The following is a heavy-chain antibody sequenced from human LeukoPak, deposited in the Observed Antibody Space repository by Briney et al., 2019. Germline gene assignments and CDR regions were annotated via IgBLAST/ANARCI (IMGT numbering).Heavy chain of an antibody. Sequence: PSETLSLTCTVSGGSISSYYWSWIRQPPGKGLERIGYIYYSGSTNYNPSLKSRVTISVDTSKNQFSLKLSSVTAADTAVYYCARMPRWDGYDLDYWGQGTLVTVSS. CDR2: IYYSGST. CDR1: GGSISSYY. J-gene: IGHJ4*02. V-gene: IGHV4-59*01. CDR3: ARMPRWDGYDLDY. D-gene: IGHD5-12*01.